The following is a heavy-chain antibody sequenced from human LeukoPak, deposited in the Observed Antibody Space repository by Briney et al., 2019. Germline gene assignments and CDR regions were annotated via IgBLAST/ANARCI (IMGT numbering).Heavy chain of an antibody. CDR3: ARDGALCGGDCCSYNWFDP. CDR2: INPNSGGT. J-gene: IGHJ5*02. Sequence: ASVKVSCKASGYTFTGYYMHWVRQAPGQGLEWMGWINPNSGGTDYAQKFQGRVTMTRDTSISTAYMELSRLRSDDTAVYYCARDGALCGGDCCSYNWFDPWGQGTLVTVSS. CDR1: GYTFTGYY. V-gene: IGHV1-2*02. D-gene: IGHD2-21*01.